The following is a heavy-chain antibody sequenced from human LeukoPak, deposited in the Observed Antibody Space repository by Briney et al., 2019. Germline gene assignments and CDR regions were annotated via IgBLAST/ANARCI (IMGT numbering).Heavy chain of an antibody. D-gene: IGHD1-1*01. CDR2: LSTSGST. CDR1: GGSISSYY. CDR3: ARGLHAVGYPSYFDY. J-gene: IGHJ4*02. V-gene: IGHV4-4*07. Sequence: PSETLSLTCTVSGGSISSYYWSWIRQPAGKGLELIGCLSTSGSTNYNHYLKSRVPMSVDTSKSQFSLELSCVTAADTAVYYCARGLHAVGYPSYFDYWGQGTLVTVSS.